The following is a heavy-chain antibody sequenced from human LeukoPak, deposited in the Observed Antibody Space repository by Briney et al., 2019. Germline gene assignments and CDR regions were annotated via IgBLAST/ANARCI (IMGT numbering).Heavy chain of an antibody. CDR3: AREDGSGALCLGY. D-gene: IGHD5-24*01. CDR2: ISSSSSYI. J-gene: IGHJ4*02. V-gene: IGHV3-21*01. Sequence: KPGGSLRLSCAASGFAFSSYSMNWVRQAPGKGLEWVSSISSSSSYIYYADSVKGRFTISRDNAKNSLYLQMNSLRAEDTAVYYCAREDGSGALCLGYWGQGTLVTVSS. CDR1: GFAFSSYS.